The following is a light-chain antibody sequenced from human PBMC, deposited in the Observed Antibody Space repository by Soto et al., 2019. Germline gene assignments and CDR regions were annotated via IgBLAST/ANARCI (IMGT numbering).Light chain of an antibody. CDR2: GAS. CDR1: QSVSSY. CDR3: QQYNNWPRT. J-gene: IGKJ1*01. V-gene: IGKV3-15*01. Sequence: EIVLTPSPATLSLSPGERATLSCRASQSVSSYLAWYQRKPGQAPRLRVYGASFGASGMPSRLSGSGFGTEFTLTITSLQSEDFAVYYCQQYNNWPRTFGQGTEVDIK.